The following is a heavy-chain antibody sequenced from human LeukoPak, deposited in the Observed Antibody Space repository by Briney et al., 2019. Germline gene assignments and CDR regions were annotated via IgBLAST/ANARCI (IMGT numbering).Heavy chain of an antibody. CDR1: GFTFSSYA. Sequence: GGSLRLSCAASGFTFSSYAMSWVRQAPGKGLEWVSAISGSGGSTYYADSVKGRFTISRDNSKNTLYLQMNSLRAEDTAVYYCARGRRGSGSPYYFDYWGQGTLVTVSS. V-gene: IGHV3-23*01. D-gene: IGHD1-26*01. CDR3: ARGRRGSGSPYYFDY. J-gene: IGHJ4*02. CDR2: ISGSGGST.